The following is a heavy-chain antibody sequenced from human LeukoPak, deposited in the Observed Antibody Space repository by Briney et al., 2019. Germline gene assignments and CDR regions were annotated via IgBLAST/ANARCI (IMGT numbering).Heavy chain of an antibody. D-gene: IGHD3-10*01. CDR2: TYYRSKWYN. CDR1: GDSVSSNSAA. CDR3: SAAFGDEAWFDP. J-gene: IGHJ5*02. V-gene: IGHV6-1*01. Sequence: SQTLSLTCAFSGDSVSSNSAAWNWIRQSPSRGLEWLGRTYYRSKWYNDYAVSVKSRITINPDTSKNQFSLQLNSVTPEDTAVYYCSAAFGDEAWFDPWGQGTLVSVSS.